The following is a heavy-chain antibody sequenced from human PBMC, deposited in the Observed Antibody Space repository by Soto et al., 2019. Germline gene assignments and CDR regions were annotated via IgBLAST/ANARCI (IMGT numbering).Heavy chain of an antibody. Sequence: PSETLSLTCTFSGDSVISDSYFWTWIRQPPGKGLEWIAYISYTGDTNYNPSLKSRVTISVDTSTNQFFLTLTSVTAADTAVYFCARIIVGVTVDLWGQGSLVTVSS. CDR1: GDSVISDSYF. D-gene: IGHD1-26*01. CDR2: ISYTGDT. CDR3: ARIIVGVTVDL. J-gene: IGHJ5*02. V-gene: IGHV4-61*01.